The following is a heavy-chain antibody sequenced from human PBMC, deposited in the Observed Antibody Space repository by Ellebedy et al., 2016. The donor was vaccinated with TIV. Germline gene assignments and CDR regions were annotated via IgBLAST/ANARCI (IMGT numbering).Heavy chain of an antibody. Sequence: GESLKISCAASGFTFSTYWMGWVRQAAGKGLEWVANTKQDGSEKYYVDSVMGRFTISRDNAKNSLYLQMNSLRAEDTAVYYCAKVAAGPGGVWVFDYWGQGTLVTVSS. V-gene: IGHV3-7*03. J-gene: IGHJ4*02. CDR3: AKVAAGPGGVWVFDY. D-gene: IGHD6-6*01. CDR2: TKQDGSEK. CDR1: GFTFSTYW.